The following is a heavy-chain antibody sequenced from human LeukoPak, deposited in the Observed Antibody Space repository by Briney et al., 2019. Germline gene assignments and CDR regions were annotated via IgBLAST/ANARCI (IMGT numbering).Heavy chain of an antibody. CDR2: ITASGDST. CDR1: GFTFSSYA. V-gene: IGHV3-23*01. J-gene: IGHJ4*02. Sequence: PGGSLRLSCAASGFTFSSYAMSWVRQAPGKGLEWVSAITASGDSTYYADSVKGRFTISRDNSKNTLYLQMNSPRADDTAVYYCAKSDHGFWTGYKKWGQGTLVTASS. D-gene: IGHD3/OR15-3a*01. CDR3: AKSDHGFWTGYKK.